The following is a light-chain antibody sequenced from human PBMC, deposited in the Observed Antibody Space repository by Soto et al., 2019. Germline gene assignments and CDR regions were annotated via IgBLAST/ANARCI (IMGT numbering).Light chain of an antibody. V-gene: IGKV2-30*01. CDR3: MQGGHWAWR. J-gene: IGKJ1*01. Sequence: DVVMTQSPLSLPVTLGQPASISCRSSQSLVYSDGNTYLNWFQQRPGQSPRRLIYKVSNRDSGVPDRFSGSGSGTDFTLKITRVEAEDVGTYYCMQGGHWAWRFGQGTKVEIK. CDR1: QSLVYSDGNTY. CDR2: KVS.